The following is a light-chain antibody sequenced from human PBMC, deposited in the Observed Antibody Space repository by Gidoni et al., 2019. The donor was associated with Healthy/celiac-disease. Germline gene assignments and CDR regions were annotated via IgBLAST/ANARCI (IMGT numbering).Light chain of an antibody. CDR1: QSISSW. CDR3: QQYNSYSLL. CDR2: DAS. V-gene: IGKV1-5*01. J-gene: IGKJ1*01. Sequence: DIQITQSPSTLSASVGDRVTITCRASQSISSWLAWYQQKPGKAPKLLIYDASSLESGVPSRFSGSGSGTEFTLTISSLQPDDFATYYCQQYNSYSLLFGQGTKVEIK.